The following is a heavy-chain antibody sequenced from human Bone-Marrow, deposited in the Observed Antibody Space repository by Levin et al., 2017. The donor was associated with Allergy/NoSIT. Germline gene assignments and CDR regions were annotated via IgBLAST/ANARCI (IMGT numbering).Heavy chain of an antibody. Sequence: AGGSLRLSCAASGFTIGRYAMTWVRQAPGKGLEWVSSFTNIGETYYADSVRGRFTISRDDSNNILHLQMNSLRVDDTAVYYCAKDHPSSGWPAFEIWGQGTQVTVSA. J-gene: IGHJ4*02. CDR3: AKDHPSSGWPAFEI. V-gene: IGHV3-23*05. CDR1: GFTIGRYA. D-gene: IGHD6-19*01. CDR2: FTNIGET.